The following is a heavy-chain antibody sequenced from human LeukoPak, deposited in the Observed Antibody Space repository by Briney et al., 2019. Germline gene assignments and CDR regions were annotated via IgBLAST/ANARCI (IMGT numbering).Heavy chain of an antibody. CDR2: TSYDGTKK. J-gene: IGHJ4*02. V-gene: IGHV3-30-3*01. Sequence: PGGSLRLSCAASGFTVSSNYMTWVRQAPGKGLEWVAVTSYDGTKKDYADHVKGRFTISRDNSQNTLYLQMNSLRAEDTAVYYCARVGYYASGPFSYFDYWGQGTLVTVSS. CDR3: ARVGYYASGPFSYFDY. CDR1: GFTVSSNY. D-gene: IGHD3-10*01.